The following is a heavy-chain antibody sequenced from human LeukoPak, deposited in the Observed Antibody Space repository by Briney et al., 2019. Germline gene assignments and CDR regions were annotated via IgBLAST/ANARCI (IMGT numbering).Heavy chain of an antibody. D-gene: IGHD6-19*01. CDR3: AKDFRGYSSGCLDY. J-gene: IGHJ4*02. CDR1: GFTISDYS. Sequence: GGSLRLSCAASGFTISDYSMSWVRQAPGKGLEWVSVIYSGGSTYYADSVKGRFTISRDNSKNTLYLQMNSLRAEDTAVYYCAKDFRGYSSGCLDYWGQGTLVTVSS. V-gene: IGHV3-66*01. CDR2: IYSGGST.